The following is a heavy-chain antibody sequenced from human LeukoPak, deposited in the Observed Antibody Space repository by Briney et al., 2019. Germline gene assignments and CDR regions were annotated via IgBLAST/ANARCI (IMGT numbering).Heavy chain of an antibody. Sequence: ASVKVSCKASGGTFSSYAISWVRQAPGQELEWMGWISAYNGNTNYAQKLQGRVTMTTDTSTSTAYMELRSLRSDDTAVYYCASTVGPQWDQAVAGTGDWFDPWGQGTLVTVSS. CDR3: ASTVGPQWDQAVAGTGDWFDP. D-gene: IGHD6-19*01. CDR1: GGTFSSYA. CDR2: ISAYNGNT. V-gene: IGHV1-18*01. J-gene: IGHJ5*02.